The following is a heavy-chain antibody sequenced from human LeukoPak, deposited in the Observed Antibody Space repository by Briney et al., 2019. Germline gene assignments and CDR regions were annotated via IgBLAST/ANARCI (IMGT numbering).Heavy chain of an antibody. Sequence: ASVKVSCKASGYTFTGYYMHWVRQAPGQGLEWMGWINPNSGGTNYAQKFQGRVTMTRDTSISTAYMELSRLRSDDTAVYYCARVGRVGVRGYYYYGMDVWGQGTTVTVSS. J-gene: IGHJ6*02. D-gene: IGHD3-10*01. CDR1: GYTFTGYY. CDR2: INPNSGGT. V-gene: IGHV1-2*02. CDR3: ARVGRVGVRGYYYYGMDV.